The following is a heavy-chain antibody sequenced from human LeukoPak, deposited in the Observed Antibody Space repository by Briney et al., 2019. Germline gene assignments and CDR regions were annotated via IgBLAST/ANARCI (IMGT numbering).Heavy chain of an antibody. CDR2: IYPGDSDT. V-gene: IGHV5-51*01. CDR1: GYSFTSSW. D-gene: IGHD1-14*01. CDR3: ARHIILEGYFDY. Sequence: GESLKISCKGSGYSFTSSWIGWVRQMPGKGLEWVGIIYPGDSDTRYSPSFQGQVTISADKSISTAYLQWNSLKASDTATYYCARHIILEGYFDYWGQGTLVTVSS. J-gene: IGHJ4*02.